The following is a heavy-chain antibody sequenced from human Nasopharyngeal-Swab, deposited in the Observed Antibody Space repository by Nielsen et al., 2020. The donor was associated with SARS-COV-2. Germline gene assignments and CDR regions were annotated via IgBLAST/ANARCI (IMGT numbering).Heavy chain of an antibody. D-gene: IGHD4-23*01. Sequence: WIRQPPGKGLEWVSSISSSSSYIYYADSAKGRFTISRDNAKNSLYLQMNSLRAEDTAVYYCARVSDYGGNTDYWGQGTLVTVSS. J-gene: IGHJ4*02. CDR3: ARVSDYGGNTDY. CDR2: ISSSSSYI. V-gene: IGHV3-21*01.